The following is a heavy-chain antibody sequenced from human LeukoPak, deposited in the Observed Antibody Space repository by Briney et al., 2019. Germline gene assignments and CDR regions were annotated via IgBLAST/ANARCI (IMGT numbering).Heavy chain of an antibody. CDR2: IYYSGST. V-gene: IGHV4-59*08. D-gene: IGHD1-26*01. CDR3: TRGGELMNF. J-gene: IGHJ4*02. CDR1: GGSISSYY. Sequence: SETLSLTCTVSGGSISSYYWSWIRQPPGKGLEWIGYIYYSGSTNYNPSLKSRVTISIDASKNQFSLRLSSVTAADTAVYYCTRGGELMNFWGQGTLVTVSS.